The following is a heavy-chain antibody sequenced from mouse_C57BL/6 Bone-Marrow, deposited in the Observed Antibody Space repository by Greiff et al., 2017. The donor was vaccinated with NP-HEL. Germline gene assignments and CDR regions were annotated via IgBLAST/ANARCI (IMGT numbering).Heavy chain of an antibody. CDR1: GYTFTDYY. Sequence: VQLQQSGAELVRPGASVKLSCKASGYTFTDYYINWVKQRPGQGLEWIARIYPRSGNTYYNEKFKGKATLTADKSSSTAYMELRSLTSEDSAVYFCARERFYYDYDDFAYWGQGTLVTVSA. V-gene: IGHV1-76*01. CDR3: ARERFYYDYDDFAY. J-gene: IGHJ3*01. D-gene: IGHD2-4*01. CDR2: IYPRSGNT.